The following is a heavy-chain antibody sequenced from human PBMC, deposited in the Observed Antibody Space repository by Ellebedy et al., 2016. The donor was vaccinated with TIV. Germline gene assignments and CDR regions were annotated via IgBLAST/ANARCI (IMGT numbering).Heavy chain of an antibody. J-gene: IGHJ3*02. Sequence: ASVKVSXXASGYTFSGYYLHWVRQAPGQRLEWMGWINPNSGGTNYGQKFQGGVTMTRDTSITTAYMELSSLRSDDTAVYYCARESAMVGVKAFDIWGQGTMVTVSP. CDR2: INPNSGGT. CDR1: GYTFSGYY. D-gene: IGHD2-8*01. CDR3: ARESAMVGVKAFDI. V-gene: IGHV1-2*02.